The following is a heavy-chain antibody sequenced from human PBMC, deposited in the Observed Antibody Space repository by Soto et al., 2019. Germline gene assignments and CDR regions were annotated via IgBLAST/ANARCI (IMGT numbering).Heavy chain of an antibody. V-gene: IGHV3-23*01. J-gene: IGHJ5*01. CDR2: ISGSGGST. CDR3: AKDVIYSNHSSVWSNWFDS. D-gene: IGHD4-4*01. Sequence: PGGSLRLSCAASGFTFSSYAMSWVRQAPGKGLEWVSAISGSGGSTYYADSVKGRFTISRDNSKNTLYLQMNSLRAEDTAVYYCAKDVIYSNHSSVWSNWFDSWGQGTRVTVSS. CDR1: GFTFSSYA.